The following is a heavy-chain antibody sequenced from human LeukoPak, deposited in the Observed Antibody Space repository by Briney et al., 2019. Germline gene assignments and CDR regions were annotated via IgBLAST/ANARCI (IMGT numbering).Heavy chain of an antibody. D-gene: IGHD2-15*01. V-gene: IGHV4-59*01. CDR1: GGSISNYY. CDR2: IYFSGTT. CDR3: AGQDPQPPVPEGLDV. Sequence: SATLSLTCTVSGGSISNYYWSWLRQPPGKGLEWIGYIYFSGTTNINPSLKSRVTISVALSKHQFSLKLSSVTAADTAVYYCAGQDPQPPVPEGLDVWGQGPTVTVSS. J-gene: IGHJ6*02.